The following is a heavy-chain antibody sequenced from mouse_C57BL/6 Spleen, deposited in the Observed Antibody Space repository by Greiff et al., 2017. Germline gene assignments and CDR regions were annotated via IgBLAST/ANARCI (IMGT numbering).Heavy chain of an antibody. Sequence: QVQLQQSGAELVRPGTSVKMSGKASGYTFTNYWIGWAKQRPGHGLEWIGDIYPGGGYTNYNEKFKGKATLTADKSSSTAYMQFSSLTSEDSAIYYCARGGYGSSFDVWGTGTTVTVSS. J-gene: IGHJ1*03. CDR1: GYTFTNYW. V-gene: IGHV1-63*01. D-gene: IGHD1-1*01. CDR2: IYPGGGYT. CDR3: ARGGYGSSFDV.